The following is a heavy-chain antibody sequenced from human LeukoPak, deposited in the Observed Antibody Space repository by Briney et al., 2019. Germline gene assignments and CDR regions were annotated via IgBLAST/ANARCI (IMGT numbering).Heavy chain of an antibody. CDR2: SHYSGTT. D-gene: IGHD3-10*01. V-gene: IGHV4-39*01. J-gene: IGHJ4*02. CDR3: AKHYMGSSYTHGLDC. CDR1: GGSISTVNYF. Sequence: PSETLSLTCTVSGGSISTVNYFCGWIRQPPGKGLEWIGSSHYSGTTYYNPSLKSRVTISVDTSKNQFSLKLSSVTAADTALYYCAKHYMGSSYTHGLDCWGQGTLVTVSS.